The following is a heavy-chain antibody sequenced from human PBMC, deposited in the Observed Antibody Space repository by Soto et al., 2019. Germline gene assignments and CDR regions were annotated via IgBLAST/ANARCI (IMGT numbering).Heavy chain of an antibody. CDR2: IIPILGIA. V-gene: IGHV1-69*02. Sequence: QVQLVQSGAEVKKPGSSVKVSCKASGGTFSSYTISWVRQAPGQGLEWMGRIIPILGIANYAQKFQGRVTITEDKSTNKAYMELSSLRSEDTAVYYCARAYIGGYSYGYLDYWGQGALVTVSS. J-gene: IGHJ4*02. CDR3: ARAYIGGYSYGYLDY. D-gene: IGHD5-18*01. CDR1: GGTFSSYT.